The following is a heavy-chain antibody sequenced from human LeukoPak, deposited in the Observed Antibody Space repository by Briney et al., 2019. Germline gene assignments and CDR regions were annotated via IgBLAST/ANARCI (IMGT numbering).Heavy chain of an antibody. CDR2: IYSGGST. V-gene: IGHV3-53*01. CDR1: GFTVSTKY. CDR3: ARTHQYRFDP. D-gene: IGHD3-16*02. J-gene: IGHJ5*02. Sequence: GESLRLSCAASGFTVSTKYMSWVRQAPGKGLEWVSVIYSGGSTYYADSVKGRFTISRDNSKNTLYLQMNSLRAEDTAVYYCARTHQYRFDPWGQGTLVTVSS.